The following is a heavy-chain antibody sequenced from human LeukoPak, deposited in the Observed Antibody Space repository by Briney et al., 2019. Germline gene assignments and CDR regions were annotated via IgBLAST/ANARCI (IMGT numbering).Heavy chain of an antibody. CDR3: ARGYSSSWYGWDWFDP. J-gene: IGHJ5*02. CDR2: IIPIFGTA. CDR1: GGTFSSYA. D-gene: IGHD6-13*01. V-gene: IGHV1-69*06. Sequence: GASVKVSCKASGGTFSSYAISWVRQAPGQGLEWMGGIIPIFGTANYAQKFQGRVTITADKSTSTAYMELSRLRSDDTAVYYCARGYSSSWYGWDWFDPWGQGTLVTVSS.